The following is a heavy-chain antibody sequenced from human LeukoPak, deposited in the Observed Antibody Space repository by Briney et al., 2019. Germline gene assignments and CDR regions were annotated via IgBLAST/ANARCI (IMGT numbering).Heavy chain of an antibody. J-gene: IGHJ4*02. CDR3: ARVTVGALDY. Sequence: SETPSLTCTVSGYSISNGYYWGWIRQPPGKGLEWIGEINHSGFTNYNPSLKSRVTISVDTSKNQFSLNLRSVTAADTAVYYCARVTVGALDYWGQGTLVTVSS. V-gene: IGHV4-38-2*02. CDR2: INHSGFT. D-gene: IGHD1-26*01. CDR1: GYSISNGYY.